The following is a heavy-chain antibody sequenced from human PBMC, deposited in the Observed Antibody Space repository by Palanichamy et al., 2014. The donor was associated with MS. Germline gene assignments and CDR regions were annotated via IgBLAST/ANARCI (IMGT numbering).Heavy chain of an antibody. CDR1: GFTFSSYW. CDR2: MNQDESEE. D-gene: IGHD1-26*01. CDR3: ARENSGSFSFDY. Sequence: EVRLVESGGGLVQPGGSLRLSCAASGFTFSSYWMTWVRQAPGKGLERVANMNQDESEEYYVDSVKGRFTISRDNAKNSLYLQMNSLRAEDTAVYYCARENSGSFSFDYWGQGTLVTVSS. J-gene: IGHJ4*02. V-gene: IGHV3-7*03.